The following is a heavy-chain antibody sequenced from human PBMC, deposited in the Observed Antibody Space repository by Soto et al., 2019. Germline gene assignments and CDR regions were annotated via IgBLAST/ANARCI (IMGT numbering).Heavy chain of an antibody. CDR2: IIPIFGTA. D-gene: IGHD4-4*01. J-gene: IGHJ6*02. CDR3: ARAYSNYVRGLYYYYGMDV. V-gene: IGHV1-69*12. Sequence: QVQLVQSGAEVKKPGSSVKVSCKASGGTFSSYAISWVRQAPGQGLEWMGGIIPIFGTANYAQKCQGRVTITADESTSTAYMELSSLRSEDTAVYYCARAYSNYVRGLYYYYGMDVWGQGTTVTVSS. CDR1: GGTFSSYA.